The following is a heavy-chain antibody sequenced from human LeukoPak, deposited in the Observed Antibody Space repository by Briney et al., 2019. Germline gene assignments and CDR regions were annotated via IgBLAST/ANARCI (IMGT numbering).Heavy chain of an antibody. J-gene: IGHJ5*02. V-gene: IGHV1-69*04. CDR1: GGTFSSYA. CDR3: ARDLYSSSWYWFDP. Sequence: SVKVSCKASGGTFSSYAISWLRQAPGQGLGWMGRIIPILGIANYAQKFQGRVTITADKSTSTAYMELSSLRSEDTAVYCCARDLYSSSWYWFDPWGQGTLVTVSS. D-gene: IGHD6-13*01. CDR2: IIPILGIA.